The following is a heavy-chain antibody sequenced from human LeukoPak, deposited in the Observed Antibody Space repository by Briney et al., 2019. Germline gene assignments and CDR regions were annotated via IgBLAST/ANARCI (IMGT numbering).Heavy chain of an antibody. Sequence: GGSLRLSCAASTFTFSNYWMSWVRQAPGKGLEWVANIKQDGSEKYYVDSVKGRFTISRDNAKTSLYLQMNSLRAEDTAVYYCARGTNWSPLDFDHWGQGTLVTVSS. CDR2: IKQDGSEK. D-gene: IGHD1-20*01. CDR1: TFTFSNYW. CDR3: ARGTNWSPLDFDH. V-gene: IGHV3-7*01. J-gene: IGHJ4*02.